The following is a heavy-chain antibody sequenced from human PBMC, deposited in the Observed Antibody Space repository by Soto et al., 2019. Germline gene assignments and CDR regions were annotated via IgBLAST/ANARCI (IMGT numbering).Heavy chain of an antibody. CDR3: ARIEHNFVPHDC. V-gene: IGHV1-18*01. D-gene: IGHD1-1*01. CDR2: ISVHNDYT. Sequence: QVQLAQSGAEVKKPGASVTVSCKASGYSFSTYGISWVRQAPGQGLEWVGWISVHNDYTRYATELQGRVTMTADTSTSAAYMERRSLTSEDSAVYFGARIEHNFVPHDCWGQGTLVTVTS. J-gene: IGHJ4*02. CDR1: GYSFSTYG.